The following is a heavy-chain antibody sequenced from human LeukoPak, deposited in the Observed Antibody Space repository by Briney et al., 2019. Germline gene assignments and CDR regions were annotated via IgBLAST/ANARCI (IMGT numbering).Heavy chain of an antibody. CDR2: IRSKVYGGTP. CDR3: TRAAAAAATTARFDT. Sequence: PGGSLRLSCTASGFTFGDYAMSWVRQAPGKGLEWVGFIRSKVYGGTPEYAASVKGRFTISRDDSKNIASLQMNSLKTEDTAVYSCTRAAAAAATTARFDTWGQGTLVTVSS. J-gene: IGHJ5*02. D-gene: IGHD6-13*01. CDR1: GFTFGDYA. V-gene: IGHV3-49*04.